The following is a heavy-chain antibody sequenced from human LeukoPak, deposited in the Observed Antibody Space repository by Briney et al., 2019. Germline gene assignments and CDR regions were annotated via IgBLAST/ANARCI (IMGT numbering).Heavy chain of an antibody. V-gene: IGHV3-23*01. CDR3: AKKFSSSWYDPYFDY. CDR1: GFTFSSYG. D-gene: IGHD6-13*01. Sequence: GGTLRLSCAASGFTFSSYGMSWVRQAPGKGLEWVSAISGSGGSTYYADSVKGRFTISRDNSKNTLYLQMNSLRAEDTAVYYCAKKFSSSWYDPYFDYWGQGTLVTASS. J-gene: IGHJ4*02. CDR2: ISGSGGST.